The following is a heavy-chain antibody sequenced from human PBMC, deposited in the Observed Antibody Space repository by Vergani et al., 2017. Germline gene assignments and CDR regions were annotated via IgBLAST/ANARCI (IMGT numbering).Heavy chain of an antibody. CDR3: ARLTXRFLEWLSQNYFDY. V-gene: IGHV3-7*01. D-gene: IGHD3-3*01. CDR1: GFTFSSYW. CDR2: IKQDGSEK. Sequence: EVQLVESGGGLVQPGGSLRLSCAASGFTFSSYWMSWVRQAPGKGLEWVANIKQDGSEKYYVDSVKGRFTISRDNAKNSLYLQMNSLRAEDTAVYYCARLTXRFLEWLSQNYFDYWGQGTLVTVSS. J-gene: IGHJ4*02.